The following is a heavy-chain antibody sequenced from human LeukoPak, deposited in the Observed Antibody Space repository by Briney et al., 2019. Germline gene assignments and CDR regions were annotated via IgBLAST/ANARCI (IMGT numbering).Heavy chain of an antibody. V-gene: IGHV3-30*04. CDR2: ISYDGSNK. D-gene: IGHD3-10*01. CDR3: ARNYGSGYDAFDI. Sequence: PGRSLRLSCAASGFTFSSYAMHWVRQAPGKGLEWVAVISYDGSNKYYADSVKGRFTISRDNSKNTLYLQMNSLRAEDTAVYYCARNYGSGYDAFDIWGQVTMVTVSS. J-gene: IGHJ3*02. CDR1: GFTFSSYA.